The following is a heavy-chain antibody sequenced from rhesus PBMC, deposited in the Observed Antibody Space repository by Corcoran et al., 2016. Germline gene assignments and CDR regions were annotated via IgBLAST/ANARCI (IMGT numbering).Heavy chain of an antibody. CDR3: ARRRYFDI. CDR1: GGSIGGYY. Sequence: QVQLQESGPGLVKPSETLSLTCAVSGGSIGGYYWSGIRQAPGKGLEWFGNIDGNIAGTNYNPSLKSRVTISKDASKNQFSLKLSSVTSADTAVYYCARRRYFDIWGPGTPITISS. CDR2: IDGNIAGT. J-gene: IGHJ2*01. V-gene: IGHV4-81*01.